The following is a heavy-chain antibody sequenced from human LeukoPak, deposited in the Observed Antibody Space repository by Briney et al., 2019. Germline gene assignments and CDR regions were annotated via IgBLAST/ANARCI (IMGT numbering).Heavy chain of an antibody. CDR1: GGSISSFY. CDR2: IYYSGST. V-gene: IGHV4-59*08. D-gene: IGHD6-19*01. Sequence: SETLSLTCTVSGGSISSFYWSWIRQPPGKGLEGIGYIYYSGSTNYNPSLKSRVTMSVDTSKNQFSLKLSSVTAADTAVYYCARTPKTYSSGWYWFDPWGQGTLVTVSS. CDR3: ARTPKTYSSGWYWFDP. J-gene: IGHJ5*02.